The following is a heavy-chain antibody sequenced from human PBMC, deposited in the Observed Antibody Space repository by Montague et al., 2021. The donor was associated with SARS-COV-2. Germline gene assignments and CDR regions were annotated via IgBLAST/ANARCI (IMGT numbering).Heavy chain of an antibody. V-gene: IGHV3-48*03. Sequence: SLRLSCAASGFTVSSYELNWVRQAPGKGLEWVSYISSSGSTIYYASSXXVLFTISRDNAKNSLYLQMNSLRAEDTAVYYCARGGTYYDFWSGYQNYYYGMDVWGQGTTVTVSS. CDR2: ISSSGSTI. J-gene: IGHJ6*02. CDR1: GFTVSSYE. CDR3: ARGGTYYDFWSGYQNYYYGMDV. D-gene: IGHD3-3*01.